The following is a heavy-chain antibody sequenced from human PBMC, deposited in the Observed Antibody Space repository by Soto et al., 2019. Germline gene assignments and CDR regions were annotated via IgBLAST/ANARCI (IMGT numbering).Heavy chain of an antibody. CDR1: GFTFSSYE. CDR3: ARYSTTVTIRTGMDV. Sequence: GGSLRLSCAASGFTFSSYEMNWVRQAPGKGLEWVSYISSSGSTIYYADSVKGRFTISRDNAKNSLYLQMNSLRAEDTAVYYCARYSTTVTIRTGMDVWGQGTTVTVSS. J-gene: IGHJ6*02. V-gene: IGHV3-48*03. D-gene: IGHD4-17*01. CDR2: ISSSGSTI.